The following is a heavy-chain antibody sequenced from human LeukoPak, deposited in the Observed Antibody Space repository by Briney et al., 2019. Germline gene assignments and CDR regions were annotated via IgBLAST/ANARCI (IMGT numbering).Heavy chain of an antibody. CDR1: GFAFSSDW. CDR3: ARDHNDGYNFY. V-gene: IGHV3-7*01. D-gene: IGHD3-22*01. Sequence: GGSLRLSCVASGFAFSSDWMTWVRQAPGKGVEWLANIKEDGSAKYYVDSVKGRFIISRDNAKNSLYLQMNSLTVEDTAVYFCARDHNDGYNFYWGQGAVVTVSS. CDR2: IKEDGSAK. J-gene: IGHJ4*02.